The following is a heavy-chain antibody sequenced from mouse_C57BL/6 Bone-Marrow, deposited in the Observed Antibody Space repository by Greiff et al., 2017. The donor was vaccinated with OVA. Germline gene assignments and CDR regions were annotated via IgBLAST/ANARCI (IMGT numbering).Heavy chain of an antibody. Sequence: QVQLQQSGAELVKPGASVKLSCKASGYTFTTYPIEWMKQNPGQSLEWIGNFYPYNDDTNYNEKFKGKATLTADKSSSTAYLELSRLTSDDSAVYYSARYDGYYAFAYWGQGTLVTVSA. V-gene: IGHV1-47*01. CDR3: ARYDGYYAFAY. CDR1: GYTFTTYP. D-gene: IGHD2-3*01. J-gene: IGHJ3*01. CDR2: FYPYNDDT.